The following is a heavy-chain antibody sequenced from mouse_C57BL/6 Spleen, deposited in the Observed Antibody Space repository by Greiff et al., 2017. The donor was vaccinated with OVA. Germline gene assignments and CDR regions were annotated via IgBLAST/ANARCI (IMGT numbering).Heavy chain of an antibody. Sequence: QVQLQQSGAELVKPGASVKLSCKASGYTFTEYTIHWVKQRSGQGLEWIGWFYPGSGSIKYNEKFKDKATLTAAKSSSTVYMELSRLTSEDSAVYFCARHEEGYGSSFHWYFDVWGTGTTVTVSS. CDR2: FYPGSGSI. V-gene: IGHV1-62-2*01. CDR3: ARHEEGYGSSFHWYFDV. J-gene: IGHJ1*03. D-gene: IGHD1-1*01. CDR1: GYTFTEYT.